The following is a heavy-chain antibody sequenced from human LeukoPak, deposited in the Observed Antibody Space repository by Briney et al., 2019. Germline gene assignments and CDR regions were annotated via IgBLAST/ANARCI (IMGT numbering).Heavy chain of an antibody. CDR3: AKDPYYDFWSGFDY. D-gene: IGHD3-3*01. V-gene: IGHV3-23*01. J-gene: IGHJ4*02. CDR1: GFTFSTYA. Sequence: GGSLRLSCAASGFTFSTYAMSWVRQAPGKGLEWVSGISGSGGSTYYADSVKGRFTISRDNSKNTLYLQMNSLRAEDTAVYYCAKDPYYDFWSGFDYWGQGTLVTVSS. CDR2: ISGSGGST.